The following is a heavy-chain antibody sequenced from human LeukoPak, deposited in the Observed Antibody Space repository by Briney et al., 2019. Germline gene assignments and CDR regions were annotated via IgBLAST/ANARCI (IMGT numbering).Heavy chain of an antibody. D-gene: IGHD3-10*01. CDR3: ARDFGY. J-gene: IGHJ4*02. V-gene: IGHV3-30*04. CDR2: ISVDGSAT. Sequence: GGSLRLSCAASGFTLTNYAMNWIRQSPVKGLQWLAAISVDGSATNYADSVKGRFTISRDNSKNTLYLEMDSLRPEDTAVYYCARDFGYWGQGTLVTVPS. CDR1: GFTLTNYA.